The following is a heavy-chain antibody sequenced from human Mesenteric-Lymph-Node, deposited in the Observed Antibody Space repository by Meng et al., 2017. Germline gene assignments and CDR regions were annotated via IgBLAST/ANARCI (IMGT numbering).Heavy chain of an antibody. CDR1: GGSISSSSYY. J-gene: IGHJ5*02. V-gene: IGHV4-39*07. CDR2: IYYSGST. Sequence: SETLSLTCTVSGGSISSSSYYWVWIRQPPGKGLEWIGSIYYSGSTYYNPSLKSRVTISVDTFTNQFSLKLSSVTAADTAVYYCARGTRGYSSSWYAWFDPWGQGTLVTVSS. CDR3: ARGTRGYSSSWYAWFDP. D-gene: IGHD6-13*01.